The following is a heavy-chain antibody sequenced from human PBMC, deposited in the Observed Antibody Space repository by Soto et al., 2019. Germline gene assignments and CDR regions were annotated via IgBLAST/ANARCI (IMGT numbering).Heavy chain of an antibody. CDR2: INAGSGST. Sequence: ASVKVSCKASGYTFTSYAMHWVRQAPGQRLEWMGWINAGSGSTKYSQKFQGRVTTTRDTSASTAYMELGSLRSEDTAVHYCARGPLLGDCSGGSCYPRFYYWGQGTLVTVS. D-gene: IGHD2-15*01. CDR1: GYTFTSYA. J-gene: IGHJ4*02. V-gene: IGHV1-3*01. CDR3: ARGPLLGDCSGGSCYPRFYY.